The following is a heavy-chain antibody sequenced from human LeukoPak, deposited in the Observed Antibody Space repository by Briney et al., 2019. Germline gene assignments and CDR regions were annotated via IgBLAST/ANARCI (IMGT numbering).Heavy chain of an antibody. CDR2: ISSSGSTI. Sequence: GRCLRPACAASGFSFSSYATNCVRQAPGNWLEWVSYISSSGSTIYYAISVKGRFTMSRDNAKKSLYLQMNSLGAEDTAVYDCARDIVVVVAATRYYYGMDVGGKGTTDTVSS. CDR3: ARDIVVVVAATRYYYGMDV. CDR1: GFSFSSYA. D-gene: IGHD2-15*01. J-gene: IGHJ6*04. V-gene: IGHV3-48*03.